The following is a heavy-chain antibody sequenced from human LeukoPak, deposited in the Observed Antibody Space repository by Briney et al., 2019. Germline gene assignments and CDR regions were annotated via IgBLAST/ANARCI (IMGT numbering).Heavy chain of an antibody. CDR3: AKDQGYGLELGAFDI. V-gene: IGHV3-30*02. CDR2: IRYDGSNK. J-gene: IGHJ3*02. D-gene: IGHD5-18*01. CDR1: GFTFSSYG. Sequence: PGGSLRLSCAASGFTFSSYGMHWVRQAPGKGLEWVAFIRYDGSNKYYADSVKGRFTISRDNSKNTLYLQMNSLRAEDTAVYYCAKDQGYGLELGAFDIWGQGTMVTVSS.